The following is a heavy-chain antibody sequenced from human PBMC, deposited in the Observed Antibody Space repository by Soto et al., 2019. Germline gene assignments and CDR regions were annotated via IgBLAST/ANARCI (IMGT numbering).Heavy chain of an antibody. CDR2: IHPDGDS. CDR3: AGFKYFHSSDYLVH. Sequence: GGSLXLSCAASGFXFSAYDMHWIXQRPGKGLEWVANIHPDGDSYYLASVKGRFTIARENAKSFLYLQMNALRAADTAVYYCAGFKYFHSSDYLVHWGQGTRVTVSS. CDR1: GFXFSAYD. V-gene: IGHV3-13*01. J-gene: IGHJ4*02. D-gene: IGHD3-22*01.